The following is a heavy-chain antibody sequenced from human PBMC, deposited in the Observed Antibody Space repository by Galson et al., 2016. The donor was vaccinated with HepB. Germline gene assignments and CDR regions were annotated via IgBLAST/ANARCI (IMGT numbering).Heavy chain of an antibody. Sequence: SETLSLTCSVSGGSIKSSSYYWAWIRQPPWKGLELIGNSHASGRTYPNPSLTSRVTISLDLSTNQFSLNLKSVTPADTAVYFCASEVDYTSWQRRGGAAYWGQGILVSVSS. CDR3: ASEVDYTSWQRRGGAAY. J-gene: IGHJ4*02. D-gene: IGHD2-21*01. CDR2: SHASGRT. CDR1: GGSIKSSSYY. V-gene: IGHV4-39*07.